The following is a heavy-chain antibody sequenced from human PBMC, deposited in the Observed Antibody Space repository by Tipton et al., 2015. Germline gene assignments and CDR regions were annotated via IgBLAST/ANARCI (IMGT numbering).Heavy chain of an antibody. D-gene: IGHD3-10*01. V-gene: IGHV3-23*01. J-gene: IGHJ4*02. Sequence: GSLRLSCAASGFNFSSYVMSWVRQAPGKGLEWVSGISGSAGGTYYADSVKGRFTISRDNSKNIQYLQMNSLRVEDTAVYFCAKGRAGGFDGWGQGTLVTVSS. CDR3: AKGRAGGFDG. CDR2: ISGSAGGT. CDR1: GFNFSSYV.